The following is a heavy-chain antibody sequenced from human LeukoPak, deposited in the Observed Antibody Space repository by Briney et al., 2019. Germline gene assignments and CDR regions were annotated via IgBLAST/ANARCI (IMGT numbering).Heavy chain of an antibody. CDR3: ARVFTMVRGVIRGANYYFDY. D-gene: IGHD3-10*01. CDR1: GASISSSY. CDR2: ISSGGST. J-gene: IGHJ4*02. Sequence: SETLSLTCTVSGASISSSYCTWIRQPAGEGLEWIGRISSGGSTTYNPSFKSRVTMSLDTSKKQFSLNLTSVTAADTAVYYCARVFTMVRGVIRGANYYFDYWGQGTLVTVSS. V-gene: IGHV4-4*07.